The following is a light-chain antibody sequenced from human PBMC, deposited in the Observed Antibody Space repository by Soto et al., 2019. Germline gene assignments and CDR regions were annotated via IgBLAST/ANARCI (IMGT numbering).Light chain of an antibody. V-gene: IGKV1-5*03. CDR1: QSISDW. Sequence: DIQMTQSPSTLSASIGDRVTITCRASQSISDWLAWYQQKPGKAPKVLIYKASSLESGVPSRFSGSGSGTEFTLTISSLQPDDFATYYCQQYTHYSRTFGQGTKVDIK. CDR3: QQYTHYSRT. CDR2: KAS. J-gene: IGKJ1*01.